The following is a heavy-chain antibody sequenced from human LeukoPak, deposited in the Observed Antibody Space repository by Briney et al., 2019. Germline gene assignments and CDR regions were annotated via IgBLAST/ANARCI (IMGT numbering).Heavy chain of an antibody. V-gene: IGHV1-69*05. CDR2: IIPIFGTA. CDR3: ARGIGSGCDY. CDR1: GGTFSSYA. Sequence: SVKVSCKASGGTFSSYAISWVRQAPGQGLEWMGGIIPIFGTANYAQKLQGRVTMTTDTSTSTAYMELRSLRSDDTAVYYCARGIGSGCDYWGQGTLVTVSS. D-gene: IGHD6-19*01. J-gene: IGHJ4*02.